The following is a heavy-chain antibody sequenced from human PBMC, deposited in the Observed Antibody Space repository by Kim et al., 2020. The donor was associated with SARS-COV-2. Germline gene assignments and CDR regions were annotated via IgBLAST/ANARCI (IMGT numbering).Heavy chain of an antibody. CDR3: ARDLVTVRGVIITRDYYYYGMDV. Sequence: ASVKVSCKASGYTFTSYAMHWVRQAPGQRLEWMGWINAGNGNTKYSQKFQGRVTITRDTSASTAYMELSSLRSEDTAVYYCARDLVTVRGVIITRDYYYYGMDVWGPGTTVTVSS. CDR1: GYTFTSYA. CDR2: INAGNGNT. J-gene: IGHJ6*02. V-gene: IGHV1-3*01. D-gene: IGHD3-10*01.